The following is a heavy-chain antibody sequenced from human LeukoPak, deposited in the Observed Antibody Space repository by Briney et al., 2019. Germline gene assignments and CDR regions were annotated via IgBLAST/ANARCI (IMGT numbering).Heavy chain of an antibody. J-gene: IGHJ4*02. CDR3: AKAPVTSCRGAYCYPLDF. D-gene: IGHD2-21*01. CDR1: GFTFSNAG. V-gene: IGHV3-23*01. CDR2: TSSSDAGT. Sequence: GGSLRLSCTASGFTFSNAGMNWVRQTPGKGLEWVAATSSSDAGTYHADSVRGRFTISRDNSKNTLYLQMNSLRAEDAAVYFCAKAPVTSCRGAYCYPLDFWGQGTLVTVSS.